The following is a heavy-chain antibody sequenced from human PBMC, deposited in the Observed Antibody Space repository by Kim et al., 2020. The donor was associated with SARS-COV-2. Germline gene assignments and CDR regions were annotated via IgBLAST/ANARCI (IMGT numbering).Heavy chain of an antibody. CDR3: ARGAPWTIWSGYYSHMDV. CDR2: INQSGST. D-gene: IGHD3-3*01. CDR1: GGSFSGYY. J-gene: IGHJ6*03. V-gene: IGHV4-34*01. Sequence: SETLSLTCAVYGGSFSGYYWTWIRQPPGKGLEWIGEINQSGSTKYNPSLKSRATMSVDTSKNQFSLNLTSVTAADTSVYYCARGAPWTIWSGYYSHMDV.